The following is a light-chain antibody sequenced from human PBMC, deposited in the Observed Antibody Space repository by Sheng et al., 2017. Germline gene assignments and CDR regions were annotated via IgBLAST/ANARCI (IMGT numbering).Light chain of an antibody. J-gene: IGLJ3*02. V-gene: IGLV2-14*01. CDR3: SSYTSSSTKQV. CDR2: EVS. CDR1: SSDVGAYNY. Sequence: QSALTQPASVSGSPGQSITISCTGTSSDVGAYNYVSWYQQHPGKAPKLMIFEVSNRPSGVSNRFSGSKHGNTASLTISGLQAEDEADYYCSSYTSSSTKQVFGGGTKLTVL.